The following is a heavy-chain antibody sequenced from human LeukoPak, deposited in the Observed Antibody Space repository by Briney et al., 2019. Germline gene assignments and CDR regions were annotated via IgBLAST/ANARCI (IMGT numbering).Heavy chain of an antibody. V-gene: IGHV4-34*01. CDR3: ARGSLDCSGGSCYPIVDY. J-gene: IGHJ4*02. D-gene: IGHD2-15*01. Sequence: SETLSLTCAVYGGSFSGYYWSWIRQPPGKGLEWIGEINHSGSTNYNPSLKSRVTISVDTSRNQFSLKLSSVTAADTAVYYCARGSLDCSGGSCYPIVDYWGQGTLVTVSS. CDR1: GGSFSGYY. CDR2: INHSGST.